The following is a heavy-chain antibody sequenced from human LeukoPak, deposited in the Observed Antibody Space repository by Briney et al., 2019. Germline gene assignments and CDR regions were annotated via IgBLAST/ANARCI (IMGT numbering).Heavy chain of an antibody. CDR1: GYPFIDHY. J-gene: IGHJ3*01. V-gene: IGHV1-2*02. CDR3: ASKGAGHCYDASCMGSFDL. CDR2: INPNTGDS. D-gene: IGHD2-15*01. Sequence: ASVTVSCKASGYPFIDHYLHWVRQAPGQGLEWMGCINPNTGDSNSAQNFQARVIMTRDTSITTAYMELSRLKSDDTALYYCASKGAGHCYDASCMGSFDLWGQGTTVAVSS.